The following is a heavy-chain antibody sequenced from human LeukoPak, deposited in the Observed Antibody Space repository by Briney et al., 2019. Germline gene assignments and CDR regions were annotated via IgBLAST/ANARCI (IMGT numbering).Heavy chain of an antibody. CDR3: ARDRYYGLGSHPEGGGMDV. D-gene: IGHD3-10*01. V-gene: IGHV1-18*01. CDR2: TIVRDGNT. J-gene: IGHJ6*02. Sequence: ASVKVSCKASGYTFSFGITWVRQAPGQGLAWMGWTIVRDGNTEYAQKFQDRVTMTTDTSTTTAYMELTSLRSDDTAMYYCARDRYYGLGSHPEGGGMDVWGQGTTVTVSS. CDR1: GYTFSFG.